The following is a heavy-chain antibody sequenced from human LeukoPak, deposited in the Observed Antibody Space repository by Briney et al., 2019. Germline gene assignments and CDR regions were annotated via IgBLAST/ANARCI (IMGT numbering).Heavy chain of an antibody. J-gene: IGHJ4*02. CDR1: GGSISTDTNY. CDR2: IFYSGIT. V-gene: IGHV4-39*01. Sequence: SETLSLTCTVSGGSISTDTNYWAWIRQPPGKGLEWIGSIFYSGITYYNRSLKSPVTISVDTSQNQFSLKLSSVTAADTAVYYCARQGPAPFFDCWGQGSLLTVSS. CDR3: ARQGPAPFFDC.